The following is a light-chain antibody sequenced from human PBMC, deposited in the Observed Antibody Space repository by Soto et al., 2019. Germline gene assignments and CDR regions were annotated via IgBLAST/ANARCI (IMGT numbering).Light chain of an antibody. CDR2: DAS. V-gene: IGKV3-11*01. Sequence: DIVLTQSPATLSLSPGERATLSCRASQSISNYLAWYQHRPGQAPRLLIFDASNRATGIPARFSGSGSGTEFTLTISSLEPEDFATYYCQQRSNWWTFGQGTRVELK. J-gene: IGKJ1*01. CDR3: QQRSNWWT. CDR1: QSISNY.